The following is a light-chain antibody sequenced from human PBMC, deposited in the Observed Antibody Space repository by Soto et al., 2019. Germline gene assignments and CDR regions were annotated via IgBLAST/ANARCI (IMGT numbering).Light chain of an antibody. J-gene: IGKJ4*01. Sequence: EIVVTQSTATLSVSPGEKDTLSCRASQSVSSNVAWYQQKPGQAPRLLSDGASTRATGIPARFSGRGSGTEFTLTISSLQSEDFAVYYCQQYNNWPLTVGGGTKVDIK. CDR3: QQYNNWPLT. V-gene: IGKV3-15*01. CDR1: QSVSSN. CDR2: GAS.